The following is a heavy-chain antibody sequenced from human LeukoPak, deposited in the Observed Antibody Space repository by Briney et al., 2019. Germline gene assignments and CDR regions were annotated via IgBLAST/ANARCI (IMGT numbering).Heavy chain of an antibody. J-gene: IGHJ3*02. CDR3: ARGGSYLSAFDI. CDR1: GFTFSSYA. V-gene: IGHV3-23*01. Sequence: GGSLRLSCAASGFTFSSYAMSWVRQAPGKGLEWVSAISGSGGSTYYADSVKGRFTISRDNSKNTLYLQMNSLRAEDTAVYYCARGGSYLSAFDIWGQGTMVAVSS. D-gene: IGHD1-26*01. CDR2: ISGSGGST.